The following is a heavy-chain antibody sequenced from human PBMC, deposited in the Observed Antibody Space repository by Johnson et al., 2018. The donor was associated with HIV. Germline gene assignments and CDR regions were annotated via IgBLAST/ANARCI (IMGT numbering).Heavy chain of an antibody. V-gene: IGHV3-23*04. CDR1: GFTFSDYY. J-gene: IGHJ3*02. Sequence: EQLVVSGGGLVKPGRSLRLSCAASGFTFSDYYMSWIRQAPGKGLEWVSAISGSGGSTYYADSVKGRFTISRDNSKNTLYLQMNSLRAEDTAVYYCAKVALSGGSGRGDAFDIWGQGTMVTVSS. CDR2: ISGSGGST. D-gene: IGHD3-10*01. CDR3: AKVALSGGSGRGDAFDI.